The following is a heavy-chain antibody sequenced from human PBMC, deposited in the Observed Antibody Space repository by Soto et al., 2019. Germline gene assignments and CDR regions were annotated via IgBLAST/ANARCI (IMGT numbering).Heavy chain of an antibody. CDR2: IDSSSYYI. D-gene: IGHD6-6*01. CDR3: ATSVAALTDDY. V-gene: IGHV3-21*01. CDR1: GFTFSRYS. Sequence: SLRLSCAGSGFTFSRYSMNWVRQAPGKGLEWVSSIDSSSYYIYYADSVKGRFTISRDNAKNPLYLQMNSLRVEDTAVYFCATSVAALTDDYWGQGTLVTVSS. J-gene: IGHJ4*02.